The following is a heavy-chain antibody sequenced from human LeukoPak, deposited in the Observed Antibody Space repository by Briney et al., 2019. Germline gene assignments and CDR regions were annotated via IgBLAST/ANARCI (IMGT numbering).Heavy chain of an antibody. Sequence: ASVKVSCKASGYTFTGYYMHWVRQAPGQGLEWMGWINTNTGNPTYAQGFTGRFVFSLDTSVSTAYLQISSLKAEDTAVYYCARDEMYYYGSGSYFQHWGQGTLVTVSS. D-gene: IGHD3-10*01. CDR2: INTNTGNP. CDR3: ARDEMYYYGSGSYFQH. V-gene: IGHV7-4-1*02. CDR1: GYTFTGYY. J-gene: IGHJ1*01.